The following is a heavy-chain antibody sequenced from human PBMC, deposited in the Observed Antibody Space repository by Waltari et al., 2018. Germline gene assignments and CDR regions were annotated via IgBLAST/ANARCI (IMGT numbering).Heavy chain of an antibody. J-gene: IGHJ4*02. Sequence: TASGFTFGNYAMGWVRQAPGKGLEWVSAISGSGDKTYYADSVKGRFTVSRDNSKNSLSLQMDRLRADDTALYYCARDGARGGGSCYNYWGQGSLVTVSS. V-gene: IGHV3-23*01. CDR1: GFTFGNYA. CDR2: ISGSGDKT. CDR3: ARDGARGGGSCYNY. D-gene: IGHD2-15*01.